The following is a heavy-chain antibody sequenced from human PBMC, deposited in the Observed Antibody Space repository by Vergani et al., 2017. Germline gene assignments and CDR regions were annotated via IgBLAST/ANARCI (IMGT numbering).Heavy chain of an antibody. J-gene: IGHJ4*02. CDR1: GFSLSTSGVG. CDR2: IYWNDDK. D-gene: IGHD3-9*01. V-gene: IGHV2-5*01. Sequence: QITLKESGPTLVKPTQTLTLTCTFSGFSLSTSGVGVGWIRQPPGKALECLALIYWNDDKRYSPSLKSRLTITKDTSKNQVVLTMTNMDPVDTATYYCAHTTYDILTGYYNPDYWGQGTLVTVSS. CDR3: AHTTYDILTGYYNPDY.